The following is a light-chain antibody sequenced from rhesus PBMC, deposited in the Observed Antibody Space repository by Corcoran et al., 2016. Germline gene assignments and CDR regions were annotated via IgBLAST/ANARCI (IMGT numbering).Light chain of an antibody. CDR3: QHCYGTPYS. CDR1: QGISNN. CDR2: KAA. Sequence: DIQMTQSPSSLSASVGDRVTHTGQASQGISNNLAWDQQKPGKVPKLLIYKAATLQSGCPSRVSGRGSGTDFTLTLVSLQPEDFAPYSFQHCYGTPYSFGPGTKVEIK. V-gene: IGKV1-25*01. J-gene: IGKJ2*01.